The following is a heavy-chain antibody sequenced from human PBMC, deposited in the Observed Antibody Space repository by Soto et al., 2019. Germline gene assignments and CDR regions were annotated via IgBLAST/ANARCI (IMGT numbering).Heavy chain of an antibody. V-gene: IGHV4-31*03. CDR3: AVRGSWPWVDY. Sequence: QVQLQESGPGLVKPSQTLSLTCTVSGGSISSGGYYWSWIRQHPGKGLEWIGYIYYSGSTYYNPSLKSRVTISVDTSKNQFSLELSSVTAADTAVFYCAVRGSWPWVDYWGQVTLVTVSS. J-gene: IGHJ4*02. CDR1: GGSISSGGYY. CDR2: IYYSGST. D-gene: IGHD2-15*01.